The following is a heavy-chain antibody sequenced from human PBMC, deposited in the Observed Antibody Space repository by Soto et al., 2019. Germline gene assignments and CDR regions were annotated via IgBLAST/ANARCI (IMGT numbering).Heavy chain of an antibody. CDR3: ARGRMNNQLRLLEWFYDY. CDR1: GGSFSGYY. J-gene: IGHJ4*02. Sequence: SETLSLTCAVYGGSFSGYYWSWIRQPPGKGLEWIGEINHSGSTNYNPSLKSRVTISVDTSKNQFSLKLSSVTAADTAVYYGARGRMNNQLRLLEWFYDYWGQGTLVTVSS. CDR2: INHSGST. V-gene: IGHV4-34*01. D-gene: IGHD3-3*01.